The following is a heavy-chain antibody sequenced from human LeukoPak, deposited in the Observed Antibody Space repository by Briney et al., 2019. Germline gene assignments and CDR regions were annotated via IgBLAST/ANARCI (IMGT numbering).Heavy chain of an antibody. CDR1: GFTFNNHW. J-gene: IGHJ4*02. D-gene: IGHD2-2*01. V-gene: IGHV3-7*01. CDR3: ASDELWTVVEPALDY. Sequence: GGSLRLSCAASGFTFNNHWMCWVRQAPGKCLEWVANIKQGGSEKFYVDSVKGRFTISRDNAKNSLYLQMNSLRAEDTAVYYCASDELWTVVEPALDYWGQGTLVTVSS. CDR2: IKQGGSEK.